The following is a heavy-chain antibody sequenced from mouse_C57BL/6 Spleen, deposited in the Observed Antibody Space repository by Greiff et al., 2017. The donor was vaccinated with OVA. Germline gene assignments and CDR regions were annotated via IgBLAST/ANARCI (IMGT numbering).Heavy chain of an antibody. CDR3: ARAGYSNSYCDD. J-gene: IGHJ2*01. CDR1: GYTFTSYW. Sequence: QVQLQQPGAELVKPGASVKMSCKASGYTFTSYWITWVKQRPGQGLEWIGDIYPGSGSTNYNEKFKSKATLTVDTSSSTAYMQLSSLTSEDSAVYDCARAGYSNSYCDDGGQGTTLTVSS. CDR2: IYPGSGST. V-gene: IGHV1-55*01. D-gene: IGHD2-5*01.